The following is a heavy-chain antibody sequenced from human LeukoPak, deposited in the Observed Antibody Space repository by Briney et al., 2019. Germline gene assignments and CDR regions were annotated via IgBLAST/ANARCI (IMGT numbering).Heavy chain of an antibody. J-gene: IGHJ5*01. D-gene: IGHD3-22*01. V-gene: IGHV4-59*08. Sequence: SETLSLTCTVSGGSISNYFWSWIRQTPGKGLEWIAYIYSSGRTNYNPSLKSRVTISIDTSKNQFSLKMSSVTAADTAVCYCARRGYFDFWGQGTLVTVSS. CDR2: IYSSGRT. CDR1: GGSISNYF. CDR3: ARRGYFDF.